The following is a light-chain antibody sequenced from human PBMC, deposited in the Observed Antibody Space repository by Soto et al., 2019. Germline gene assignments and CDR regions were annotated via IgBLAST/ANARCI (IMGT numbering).Light chain of an antibody. Sequence: EIVLPQPPATLPVPPGKRATLSCRASKSVNRRLGWYQQKPDQAPRLLIYFASYRATGIPARFSGSGSGTEYTLTISNLQAEDFAVYYCQQFNNWPHTFGQGTRLEIK. J-gene: IGKJ2*01. CDR1: KSVNRR. V-gene: IGKV3-15*01. CDR2: FAS. CDR3: QQFNNWPHT.